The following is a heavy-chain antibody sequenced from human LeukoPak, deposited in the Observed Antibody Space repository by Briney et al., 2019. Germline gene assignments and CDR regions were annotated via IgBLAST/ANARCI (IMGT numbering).Heavy chain of an antibody. Sequence: SETLSLTCTVSGGSISSSSYYWGWIRQPPGKGLEWIGSIYYSGSTYYNPSLKSRVTISVDTSKNQFSLKLGSVTAADTAVYYCARIVSTTVYYYYMDVWGKGTTVTVSS. J-gene: IGHJ6*03. CDR3: ARIVSTTVYYYYMDV. D-gene: IGHD2-2*01. CDR2: IYYSGST. CDR1: GGSISSSSYY. V-gene: IGHV4-39*07.